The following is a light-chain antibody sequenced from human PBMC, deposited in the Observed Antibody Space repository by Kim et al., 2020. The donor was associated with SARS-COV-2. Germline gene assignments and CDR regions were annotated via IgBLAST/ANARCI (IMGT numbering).Light chain of an antibody. Sequence: ASVGDRVTTTCRASQAIGNYLAWYQQDPGKAPKLLIYGASTLQTGVPSRFSGTGSRTEFTLTISSLQPEDFTTYSCQQYNVLPRTFGQGTKVDIK. CDR3: QQYNVLPRT. J-gene: IGKJ1*01. CDR1: QAIGNY. V-gene: IGKV1-9*01. CDR2: GAS.